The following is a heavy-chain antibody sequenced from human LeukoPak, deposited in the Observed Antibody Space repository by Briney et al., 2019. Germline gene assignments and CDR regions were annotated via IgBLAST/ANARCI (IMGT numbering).Heavy chain of an antibody. J-gene: IGHJ4*02. Sequence: SETLSLTCAVYGGPFSGYYTSWIRQPPGKGLECIGEVNHSGYINYNPSLQSGVTISVDTAKNQFSLKLSSVTAADTAVYYCARALRPKGDDWGQGTLVTVSS. V-gene: IGHV4-34*01. CDR1: GGPFSGYY. CDR3: ARALRPKGDD. CDR2: VNHSGYI.